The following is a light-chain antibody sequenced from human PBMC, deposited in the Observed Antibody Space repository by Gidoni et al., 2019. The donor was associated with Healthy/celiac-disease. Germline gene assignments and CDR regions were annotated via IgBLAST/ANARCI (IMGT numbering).Light chain of an antibody. CDR3: HQSSSLPLT. CDR1: QSIGRS. CDR2: CAS. V-gene: IGKV6-21*01. Sequence: EIVLTQSPDFQSVTTKEKLTITCRASQSIGRSLHWYQQKPEQSPKLLIKCASQSFSGVPSRFSGSGSGTDFTLTINSLEAEDAATYYCHQSSSLPLTFGGGTKVEIK. J-gene: IGKJ4*01.